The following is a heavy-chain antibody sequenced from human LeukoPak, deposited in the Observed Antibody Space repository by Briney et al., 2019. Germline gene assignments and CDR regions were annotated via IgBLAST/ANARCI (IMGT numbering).Heavy chain of an antibody. CDR1: GFTVSSNY. D-gene: IGHD3-10*01. CDR2: IYGGGST. V-gene: IGHV3-66*01. J-gene: IGHJ4*02. Sequence: PGGSLRLSCAASGFTVSSNYMSWVRQAPGKGLEWVSVIYGGGSTYYADSVKGRFTISRDNSKNTLYLQMNSLRAEDTAVYYCARGYYGSGSYYQDYWGQGTLVTVSS. CDR3: ARGYYGSGSYYQDY.